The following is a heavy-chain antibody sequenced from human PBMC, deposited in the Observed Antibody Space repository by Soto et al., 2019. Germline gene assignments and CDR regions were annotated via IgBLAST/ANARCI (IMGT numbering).Heavy chain of an antibody. D-gene: IGHD2-15*01. CDR3: AGRDIGGSGSAASYYYSGLDV. J-gene: IGHJ6*02. CDR2: VSAGGDIS. CDR1: RFTFSNYA. V-gene: IGHV3-23*01. Sequence: EVQLLESGGDLVQSGGSLRLACAASRFTFSNYAMSWVRQAPGKGLEWVSGVSAGGDISYYADSVKGRFTISRDNSNNVLCVKMKSLRAEETASQWGAGRDIGGSGSAASYYYSGLDVWGQGTTVTVSS.